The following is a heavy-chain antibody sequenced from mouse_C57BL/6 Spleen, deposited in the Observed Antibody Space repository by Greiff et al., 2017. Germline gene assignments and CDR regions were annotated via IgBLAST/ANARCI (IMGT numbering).Heavy chain of an antibody. CDR1: GYTFTASY. Sequence: VQLQQSGPVLVKPGASVKMSCKASGYTFTASYMNWVKQSHGTSLKWIGVLTPYNVGPSSNQKFKGKATWTVDKSSSTAYMELNSLTSEDAAVYYCAREGGKDAMDYGGQGTSVTVYS. J-gene: IGHJ4*01. CDR3: AREGGKDAMDY. CDR2: LTPYNVGP. V-gene: IGHV1-19*01. D-gene: IGHD1-1*01.